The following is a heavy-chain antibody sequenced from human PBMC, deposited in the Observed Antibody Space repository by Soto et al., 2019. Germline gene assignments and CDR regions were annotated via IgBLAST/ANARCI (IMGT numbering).Heavy chain of an antibody. CDR3: ARQLWKPHYFDY. CDR2: IYYSGST. V-gene: IGHV4-59*01. D-gene: IGHD5-18*01. Sequence: PSETLSLTCTVSGGSISSYYWSWIRQPPGKGLEWIGYIYYSGSTNYNPSLKSRVTISVDTSKNQFSLKLSSVTAADTAVYYCARQLWKPHYFDYWGQGTLVTVSS. CDR1: GGSISSYY. J-gene: IGHJ4*02.